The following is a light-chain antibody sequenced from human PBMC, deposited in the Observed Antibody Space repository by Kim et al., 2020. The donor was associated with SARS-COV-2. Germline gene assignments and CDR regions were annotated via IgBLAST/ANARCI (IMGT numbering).Light chain of an antibody. CDR3: QQSHTAPLLT. Sequence: ASVGDRVTIACRASQSINTYLNWYQQKPGKAPKLLIYAASTLQSGVPSRFSGSGSGTDFTLTISSLQPEDVATYYCQQSHTAPLLTFGGGTKLEI. CDR1: QSINTY. J-gene: IGKJ4*01. V-gene: IGKV1-39*01. CDR2: AAS.